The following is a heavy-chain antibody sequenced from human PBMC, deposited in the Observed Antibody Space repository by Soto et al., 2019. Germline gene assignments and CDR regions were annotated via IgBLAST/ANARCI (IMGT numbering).Heavy chain of an antibody. CDR3: ARFNAVPAAIDYYYGMDV. V-gene: IGHV1-18*01. CDR2: ISAYNGNT. Sequence: ASVKVSCKASGYTFTSYGMSWVRQAPRQGLEWMGWISAYNGNTNYAQKLQGRVTMTTDTSTSTAYMELRSLRSDDTAVYYCARFNAVPAAIDYYYGMDVWGQGTTVTVSS. CDR1: GYTFTSYG. D-gene: IGHD2-2*02. J-gene: IGHJ6*02.